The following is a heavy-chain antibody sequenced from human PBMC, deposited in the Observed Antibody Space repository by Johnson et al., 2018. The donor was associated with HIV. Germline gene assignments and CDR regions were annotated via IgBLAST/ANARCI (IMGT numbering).Heavy chain of an antibody. J-gene: IGHJ3*02. CDR3: ARGTTVADGTCTFDI. CDR1: GFTVTSTY. V-gene: IGHV3-53*01. CDR2: LYAGGPT. D-gene: IGHD4-11*01. Sequence: VQLVESGGGLVQPGGSLRLSCAASGFTVTSTYMSWVRQAPGKGLEWVSALYAGGPTYYADSVEGRFTISRDSSKNTVYLQMNSLRAEDTAMYYCARGTTVADGTCTFDIWGQGTMVTVSS.